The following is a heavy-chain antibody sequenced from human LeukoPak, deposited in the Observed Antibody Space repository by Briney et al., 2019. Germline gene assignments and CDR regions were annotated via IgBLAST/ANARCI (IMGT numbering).Heavy chain of an antibody. J-gene: IGHJ2*01. V-gene: IGHV3-20*04. CDR2: INWNGGST. CDR3: ARDKTPFYWYFDL. Sequence: GGSLRLSCAASGFTFDDYAMSWVRQAPGKGLEWVSGINWNGGSTCYADSVRGRFTISRDNSKNTLYMQMNILRTEDTAFYYFARDKTPFYWYFDLWGRSTLVTVSS. CDR1: GFTFDDYA.